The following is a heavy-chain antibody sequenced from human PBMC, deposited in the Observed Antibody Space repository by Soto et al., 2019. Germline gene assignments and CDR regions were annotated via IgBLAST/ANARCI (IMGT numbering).Heavy chain of an antibody. CDR3: AKGGFGSQLLLYYYGMDV. J-gene: IGHJ6*02. Sequence: PGGSLRLSCAASGFTFSSYGMHWVRQAPGKGLEWVAVISYDGSNKYYADSVKGRFTISRDNSKNTLYLQMNSLRAEDTAVYYCAKGGFGSQLLLYYYGMDVWGQGTTVTVSS. CDR2: ISYDGSNK. D-gene: IGHD2-15*01. CDR1: GFTFSSYG. V-gene: IGHV3-30*18.